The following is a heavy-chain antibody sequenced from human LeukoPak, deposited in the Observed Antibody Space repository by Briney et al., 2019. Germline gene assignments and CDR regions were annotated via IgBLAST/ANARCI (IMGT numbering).Heavy chain of an antibody. D-gene: IGHD3-3*01. J-gene: IGHJ6*02. CDR1: GYTFSSYG. Sequence: ASVKVSCKASGYTFSSYGISWVRQAPGQGLEWMGWISAYNGNTNYAQKLQGRVTMTTDTSTSTAYMELRSLRSDDTAVYYCAREPGTIFGVVIMGDYYYYGMDVWGQGTTVTVSS. CDR3: AREPGTIFGVVIMGDYYYYGMDV. CDR2: ISAYNGNT. V-gene: IGHV1-18*01.